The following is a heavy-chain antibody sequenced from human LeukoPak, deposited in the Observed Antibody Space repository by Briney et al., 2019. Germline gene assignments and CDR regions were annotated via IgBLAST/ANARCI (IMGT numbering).Heavy chain of an antibody. CDR3: ASTAMVTDAFDI. D-gene: IGHD5-18*01. CDR2: INHSGST. J-gene: IGHJ3*02. V-gene: IGHV4-34*01. CDR1: GGSFSGYY. Sequence: SETLSLTCAVYGGSFSGYYWSWIRQPPGKGLEWIGEINHSGSTNYNPSLKSRVTISVDTSKNQFSLKLSSVTAADTAVYYCASTAMVTDAFDIWGQGTMVTVSS.